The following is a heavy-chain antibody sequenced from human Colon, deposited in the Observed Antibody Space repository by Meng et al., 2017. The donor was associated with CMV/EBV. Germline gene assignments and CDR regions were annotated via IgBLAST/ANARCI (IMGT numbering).Heavy chain of an antibody. D-gene: IGHD3-16*01. Sequence: GESLKISCAASGFTFNSYWMHWVRQAPGKGLVWVSRINSDGSTTNYADSVKGRFTISRDNAKNTLYLQMNSLRAEDTAVYYCARGAAAAFGYGMDVWGQGTTVTVSS. CDR2: INSDGSTT. CDR3: ARGAAAAFGYGMDV. CDR1: GFTFNSYW. V-gene: IGHV3-74*01. J-gene: IGHJ6*02.